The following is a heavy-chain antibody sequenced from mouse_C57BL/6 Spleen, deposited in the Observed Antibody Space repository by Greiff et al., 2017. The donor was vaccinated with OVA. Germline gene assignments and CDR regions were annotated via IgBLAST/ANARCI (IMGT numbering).Heavy chain of an antibody. CDR2: IYPGDGDT. J-gene: IGHJ1*03. CDR3: ARGGSRGLDWYFDD. CDR1: GYAFSSSW. D-gene: IGHD1-1*01. V-gene: IGHV1-82*01. Sequence: QVQLQQSGPELVKPGASVKISCKASGYAFSSSWMNWVKQRPGKGLEWIGRIYPGDGDTNYNGKFKGKATLTADKSSSTAYMQLSSLTSEDSAVYVCARGGSRGLDWYFDDWGTGTTVTVSS.